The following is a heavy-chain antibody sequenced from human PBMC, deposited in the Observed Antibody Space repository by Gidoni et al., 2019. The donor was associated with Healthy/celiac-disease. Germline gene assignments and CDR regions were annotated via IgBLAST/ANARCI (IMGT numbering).Heavy chain of an antibody. J-gene: IGHJ2*01. CDR2: ST. CDR3: ARRQVNCTNGVCYMGPVSL. Sequence: STYYNPSLKSRVTISVDTSKNQFSLKLSSVTAADTAVYYCARRQVNCTNGVCYMGPVSLWGRGTLVTVSS. V-gene: IGHV4-39*01. D-gene: IGHD2-8*01.